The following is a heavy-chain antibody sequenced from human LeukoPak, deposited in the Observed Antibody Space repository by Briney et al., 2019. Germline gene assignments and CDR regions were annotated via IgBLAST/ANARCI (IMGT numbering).Heavy chain of an antibody. CDR3: ARARDGHINNWFDP. Sequence: SETLSLTCTASGGSINSYYWSWIRQPPGKGLEWIGYIYYSGSTNYNPSLKSRVTISVDTSKNQFSLKMSSVTAADTAVYYCARARDGHINNWFDPWGQGTLVTVSS. D-gene: IGHD5-24*01. V-gene: IGHV4-59*01. CDR2: IYYSGST. CDR1: GGSINSYY. J-gene: IGHJ5*02.